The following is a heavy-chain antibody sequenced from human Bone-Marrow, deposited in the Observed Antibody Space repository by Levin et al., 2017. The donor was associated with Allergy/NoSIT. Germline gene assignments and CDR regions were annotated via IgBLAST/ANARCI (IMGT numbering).Heavy chain of an antibody. Sequence: TAGGSLRLSCKASGSSFNDYYIHWVRQAPGQGLEWMGRINPKTGGTNYPQRLEGRVTMTRDTSINTAYMELSRLKSDDTAVYFCARGTSGWIPGYWGQGTLVTVSS. D-gene: IGHD6-19*01. V-gene: IGHV1-2*06. CDR2: INPKTGGT. CDR1: GSSFNDYY. CDR3: ARGTSGWIPGY. J-gene: IGHJ4*02.